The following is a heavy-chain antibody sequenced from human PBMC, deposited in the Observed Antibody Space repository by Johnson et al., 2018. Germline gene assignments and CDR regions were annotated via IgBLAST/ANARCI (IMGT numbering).Heavy chain of an antibody. J-gene: IGHJ3*02. CDR2: ISYDGSNK. V-gene: IGHV3-30*18. CDR1: GFTFSSYG. Sequence: QVQLLESGGGVVQPGRSXRLSCAASGFTFSSYGMHWVRQAPGKGLEWVAVISYDGSNKYYADSVKGRFTISRDNSKNTRYLQMNSLRAEDTAVYYSAKGPYDEQWLVRGAFDIWGQGTMVTVSS. D-gene: IGHD6-19*01. CDR3: AKGPYDEQWLVRGAFDI.